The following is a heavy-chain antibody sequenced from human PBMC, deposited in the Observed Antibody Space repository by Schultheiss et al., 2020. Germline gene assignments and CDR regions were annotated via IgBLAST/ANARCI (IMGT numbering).Heavy chain of an antibody. CDR2: ISSSGTVM. CDR1: GGSISSSN. V-gene: IGHV3-21*01. Sequence: ETLSLTCAVSGGSISSSNWWSWVRQAPGEGLEWVSSISSSGTVMYYADSVKGRFTISRDNAKNSLYLQMNSLRAEDTAVYYCARESTYYYGMDVWGQGTTVTVSS. D-gene: IGHD5/OR15-5a*01. J-gene: IGHJ6*02. CDR3: ARESTYYYGMDV.